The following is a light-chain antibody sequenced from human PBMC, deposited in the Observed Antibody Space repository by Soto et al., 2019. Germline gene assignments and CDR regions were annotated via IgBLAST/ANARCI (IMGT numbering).Light chain of an antibody. CDR1: SSDVGGYNY. CDR2: EVS. CDR3: SSYAGSNNFVV. V-gene: IGLV2-8*01. J-gene: IGLJ2*01. Sequence: SALTQPPSASGSPGQSVTISCTGTSSDVGGYNYVSWYQQHPGKAPKLMIYEVSKRPSGVPDRFSGSKSGNTASLTVSGLQAEGEADYYCSSYAGSNNFVVFGGGTQLTVL.